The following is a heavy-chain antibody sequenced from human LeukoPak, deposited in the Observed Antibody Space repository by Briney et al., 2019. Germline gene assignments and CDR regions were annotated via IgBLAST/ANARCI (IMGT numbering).Heavy chain of an antibody. CDR1: GGTFSSYA. V-gene: IGHV1-69*04. CDR2: IIPILGIA. J-gene: IGHJ4*02. D-gene: IGHD6-13*01. CDR3: ATVRAGSIAAADPKFDY. Sequence: ASVKVSCKASGGTFSSYAISWVRQAPGQGLEWMGRIIPILGIANYAQKFQGRVTITADKSTSTAYMELCSLRSEDTAVYYCATVRAGSIAAADPKFDYWGQGTLVTVSS.